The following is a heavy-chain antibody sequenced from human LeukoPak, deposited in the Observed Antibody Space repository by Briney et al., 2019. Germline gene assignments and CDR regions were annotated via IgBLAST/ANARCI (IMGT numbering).Heavy chain of an antibody. CDR1: GFTFSSYA. CDR3: AKEASGYVGYYMDV. J-gene: IGHJ6*03. V-gene: IGHV3-23*01. CDR2: ISGSGGST. D-gene: IGHD5-12*01. Sequence: GGSLRLSCAASGFTFSSYAMSWVRRAPGEGLEWVSAISGSGGSTYYADSVKGRFTISRDNSKNTLYLQMNSLRAEDTAVYYCAKEASGYVGYYMDVWGKGTTVTVSS.